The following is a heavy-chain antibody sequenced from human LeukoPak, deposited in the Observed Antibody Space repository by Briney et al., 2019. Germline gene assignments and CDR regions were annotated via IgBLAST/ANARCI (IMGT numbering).Heavy chain of an antibody. J-gene: IGHJ5*02. CDR1: GFTFGDYA. CDR3: TRPSHPQYYYDSSGSVWFDP. D-gene: IGHD3-22*01. CDR2: IRSKAYGGTT. Sequence: PGGSLRLSCTASGFTFGDYAMSWVRQAPGKGLEWVGFIRSKAYGGTTEYAASVKGRFTISRDDSKSIAYLQMNSLKTEDTAVYYCTRPSHPQYYYDSSGSVWFDPWGQGTLVTVSS. V-gene: IGHV3-49*04.